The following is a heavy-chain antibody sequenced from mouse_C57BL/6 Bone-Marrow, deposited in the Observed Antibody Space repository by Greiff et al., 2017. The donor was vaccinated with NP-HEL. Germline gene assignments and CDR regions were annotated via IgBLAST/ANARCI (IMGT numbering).Heavy chain of an antibody. V-gene: IGHV1-64*01. CDR3: ASPAIYYDHAMDY. CDR2: IHPNSGST. Sequence: QVQLQQPGAELVKPGASVKLSCKASGYTFTSYWMHWVKQRPGQGLEWIGMIHPNSGSTNYNEKFQSKATLTVDKSSSTAYMQLSSLTSEDSAVYYCASPAIYYDHAMDYWGQGTSVTVSS. CDR1: GYTFTSYW. J-gene: IGHJ4*01. D-gene: IGHD2-4*01.